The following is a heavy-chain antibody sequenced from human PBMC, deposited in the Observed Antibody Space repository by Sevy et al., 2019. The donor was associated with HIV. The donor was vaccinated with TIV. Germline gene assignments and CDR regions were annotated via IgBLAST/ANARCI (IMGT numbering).Heavy chain of an antibody. CDR2: ISYDGSNK. Sequence: GGSLRLSCAASGFTFSSYAMHWVRQAPGKGLEWVAVISYDGSNKYYADSVKGRFTSSRDNSKNTLYLQMNSLRAEDTAVYYCARGASGVTKPHYYYYYYMDVWGKGTTVTVSS. CDR3: ARGASGVTKPHYYYYYYMDV. V-gene: IGHV3-30-3*01. CDR1: GFTFSSYA. J-gene: IGHJ6*03. D-gene: IGHD4-17*01.